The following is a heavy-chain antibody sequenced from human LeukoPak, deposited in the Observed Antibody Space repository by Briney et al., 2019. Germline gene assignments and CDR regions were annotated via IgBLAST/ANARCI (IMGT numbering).Heavy chain of an antibody. CDR1: GGSISGGGYS. D-gene: IGHD3-10*01. CDR3: ARSVVRGVPDY. V-gene: IGHV4-30-2*01. J-gene: IGHJ4*02. Sequence: KPSQTLSLTCAVSGGSISGGGYSWSWIRQPPGKGLEWIGYIYHSGSTYYNPSLKSRVTISVDRSKNQFSLKLSSVTAADTAVYYCARSVVRGVPDYWGQGTLVTVSS. CDR2: IYHSGST.